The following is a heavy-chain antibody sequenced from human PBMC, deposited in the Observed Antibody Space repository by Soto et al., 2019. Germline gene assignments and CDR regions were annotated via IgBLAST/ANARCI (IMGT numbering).Heavy chain of an antibody. V-gene: IGHV1-24*01. CDR2: FDPDDGKT. CDR3: ASRLAHLQX. Sequence: ASMKVSGNVSGYTVTDFSIHWVRQAPGKGLEWMGVFDPDDGKTIYAHKFQGRVTMTEDTSTDTAYMELSSLRSEDTAVYYCASRLAHLQXWGQCTVVTVSX. J-gene: IGHJ1*01. CDR1: GYTVTDFS.